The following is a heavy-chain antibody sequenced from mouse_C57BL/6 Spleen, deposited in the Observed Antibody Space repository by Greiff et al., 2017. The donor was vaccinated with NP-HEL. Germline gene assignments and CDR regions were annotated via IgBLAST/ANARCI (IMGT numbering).Heavy chain of an antibody. CDR1: GFTFNTYA. Sequence: GGGLVQPKGSLKLSCAASGFTFNTYAMHWVRQAPGKGLEWVARIRSKSSNYATYYADSVKDRFTISRDDSQSMLYLQMNNLKTEDTAMYYCVREGGYDGYYERYFDVWGTGTTVTVSS. D-gene: IGHD2-3*01. V-gene: IGHV10-3*01. J-gene: IGHJ1*03. CDR2: IRSKSSNYAT. CDR3: VREGGYDGYYERYFDV.